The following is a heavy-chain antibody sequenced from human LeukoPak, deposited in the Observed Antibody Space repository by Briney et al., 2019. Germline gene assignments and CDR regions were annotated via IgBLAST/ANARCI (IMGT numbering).Heavy chain of an antibody. D-gene: IGHD5-18*01. J-gene: IGHJ6*02. Sequence: GGSLRLSCVASGFTFSSYAMHWVRQAPGKGLEWVAVISYDGSNKYYADSVKGRFTISRDNSKNTLYLQMNSLRAEDTAVYYCASLRDTAMVSYYYYGMDVWGQGTTVTVSS. V-gene: IGHV3-30-3*01. CDR2: ISYDGSNK. CDR3: ASLRDTAMVSYYYYGMDV. CDR1: GFTFSSYA.